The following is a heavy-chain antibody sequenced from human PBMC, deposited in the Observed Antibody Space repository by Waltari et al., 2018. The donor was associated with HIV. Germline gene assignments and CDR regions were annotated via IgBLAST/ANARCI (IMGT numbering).Heavy chain of an antibody. J-gene: IGHJ3*02. CDR2: ISGSGGST. Sequence: EVQLLESGGGLVQPGGSLRLSCAASGFPFSNYAMSWVRQAPGKGLEWVSSISGSGGSTYYADSVKGRFTVSRDNSKDTLFLQMNSLRAEDTALYYCVKEGIIVITDAFDIWGQGTMVIVSS. V-gene: IGHV3-23*01. CDR3: VKEGIIVITDAFDI. D-gene: IGHD3-22*01. CDR1: GFPFSNYA.